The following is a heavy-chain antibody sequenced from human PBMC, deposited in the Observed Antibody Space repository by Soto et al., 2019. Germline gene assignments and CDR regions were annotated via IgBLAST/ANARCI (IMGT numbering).Heavy chain of an antibody. J-gene: IGHJ6*03. CDR2: IVVGSGNT. V-gene: IGHV1-58*02. CDR3: AAGPLLRVGSGSYTYYYYMDV. D-gene: IGHD3-10*01. CDR1: GFTFTSSA. Sequence: ASVKVSCKASGFTFTSSAMQWVRQARGQRLEWIGWIVVGSGNTNYAQKFQERVTITRDMSTSTAYMELSSLRSEDTAVYYCAAGPLLRVGSGSYTYYYYMDVWGKGTTVTVSS.